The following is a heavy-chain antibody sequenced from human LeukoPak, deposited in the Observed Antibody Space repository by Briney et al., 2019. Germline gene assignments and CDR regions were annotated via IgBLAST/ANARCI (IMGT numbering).Heavy chain of an antibody. CDR2: IYYSGST. CDR1: GGSISSSSYS. Sequence: SETLSLTCTVSGGSISSSSYSWGWIRQPPGKGLEWIGSIYYSGSTYYNPSLKSRVTISVDTSKNQFSLKLSSVTAADTAVYYCARGYCSGTSCYLGLGGIDAFDIWGQGTMVTVSS. CDR3: ARGYCSGTSCYLGLGGIDAFDI. V-gene: IGHV4-39*07. D-gene: IGHD2-2*01. J-gene: IGHJ3*02.